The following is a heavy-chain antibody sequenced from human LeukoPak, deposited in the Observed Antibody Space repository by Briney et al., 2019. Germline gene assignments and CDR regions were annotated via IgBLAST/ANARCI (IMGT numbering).Heavy chain of an antibody. CDR3: ARDRPGGSSLDY. J-gene: IGHJ4*02. Sequence: SETLSLTCSVSDGSTTGYYWSWIRQPPGKGLEWIAYVYYTGRTLYNPSLESRVTISVDTSKTQFSLTVTSVTAADTAVYYCARDRPGGSSLDYWGQGTLVTVSS. CDR2: VYYTGRT. CDR1: DGSTTGYY. D-gene: IGHD6-13*01. V-gene: IGHV4-59*12.